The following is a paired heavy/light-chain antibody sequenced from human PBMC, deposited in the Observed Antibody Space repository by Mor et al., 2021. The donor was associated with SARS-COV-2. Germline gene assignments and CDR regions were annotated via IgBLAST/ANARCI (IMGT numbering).Heavy chain of an antibody. D-gene: IGHD6-13*01. V-gene: IGHV1-2*04. Sequence: QVQLVQSGAEVKKPGASVKVSCKASGYTFTDYYIHWVRQAPGQGLEWMGWINPDSGVTNYAQKFQVWVTMTRDTSISTAYMELSRLRSDDTAVYYCAREKLAAAGDYYYGMDVWGQGTTVTVSS. CDR3: AREKLAAAGDYYYGMDV. J-gene: IGHJ6*02. CDR1: GYTFTDYY. CDR2: INPDSGVT.
Light chain of an antibody. Sequence: DIQMTQSPSSLSASVGDRVTITCRASQIISSYLNWYQQKPGKAPKLLIHAASSLQGGVPSRFSGSGSGTDFTLTISSLQPEDFATYYCQQSFRTSLTFGGGTKVEIK. V-gene: IGKV1-39*01. J-gene: IGKJ4*01. CDR1: QIISSY. CDR2: AAS. CDR3: QQSFRTSLT.